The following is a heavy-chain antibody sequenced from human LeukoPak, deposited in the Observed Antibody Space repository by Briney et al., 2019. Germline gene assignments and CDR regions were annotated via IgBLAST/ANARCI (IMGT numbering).Heavy chain of an antibody. V-gene: IGHV3-30-3*01. D-gene: IGHD5-18*01. CDR3: AKASGYSYGYWYYGMDV. Sequence: GGSLRLSCAASGFTFSSYAMHWVRQAPGKGLEWVAVISYDGSNKYYADSVKGRFTISRDNSKNTLYLQMNSLRAEDTAVYYCAKASGYSYGYWYYGMDVWGQGTTVTVSS. CDR2: ISYDGSNK. J-gene: IGHJ6*02. CDR1: GFTFSSYA.